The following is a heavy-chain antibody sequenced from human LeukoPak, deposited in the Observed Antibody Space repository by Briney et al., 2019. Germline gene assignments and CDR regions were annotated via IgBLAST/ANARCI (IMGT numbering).Heavy chain of an antibody. J-gene: IGHJ4*02. Sequence: ASVKVSCKVSGYTLTELSMHWVRQAPGKGLEWMGGFDPEDGETIYAQKFQGRVTMTEDTSTDTAYMELSSLRSEDTAVYYCATPALAWSGPKYYFDYWGQGTLVTVSS. CDR1: GYTLTELS. D-gene: IGHD3-3*01. CDR3: ATPALAWSGPKYYFDY. CDR2: FDPEDGET. V-gene: IGHV1-24*01.